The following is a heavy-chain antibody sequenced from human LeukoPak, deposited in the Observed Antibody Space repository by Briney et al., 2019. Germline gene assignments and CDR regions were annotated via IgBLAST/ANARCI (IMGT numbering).Heavy chain of an antibody. V-gene: IGHV3-21*01. D-gene: IGHD3-3*01. J-gene: IGHJ4*02. CDR2: ISSSSSYI. CDR3: ASDFWSGYYTPMGVNY. CDR1: EFTFSNYG. Sequence: GGSLRLSCAASEFTFSNYGMHWVRQAPGKGLEWVSSISSSSSYIYYADSVKGRFTISRDNAKNTLYLQMNSLRAEDTAVYYCASDFWSGYYTPMGVNYWGQGTLVTVSS.